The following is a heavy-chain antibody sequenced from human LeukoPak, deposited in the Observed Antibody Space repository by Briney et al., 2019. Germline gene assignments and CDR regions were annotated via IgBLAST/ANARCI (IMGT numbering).Heavy chain of an antibody. D-gene: IGHD2-2*02. CDR3: AREREDTSGAFDI. Sequence: GASVKVSCKASGYTLTGYYVHWVRQAPGHGLEWRGWINPNSGGTNYAQKFQGKVTMNRDTSISTASMELSRLRSDDTAVYYCAREREDTSGAFDIWGQRTMVTASS. CDR2: INPNSGGT. CDR1: GYTLTGYY. J-gene: IGHJ3*02. V-gene: IGHV1-2*02.